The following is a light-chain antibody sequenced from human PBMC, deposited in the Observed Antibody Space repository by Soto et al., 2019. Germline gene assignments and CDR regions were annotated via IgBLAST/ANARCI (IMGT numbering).Light chain of an antibody. CDR3: QQYNNWPLT. Sequence: EIVMTQSPATLSMSPGERAALSCRASQSVGIHLAWYQQKPGQAPRLLLYSASTRAAGVPPRFSASGSGTEFTLTISSLQSEDFAVYYCQQYNNWPLTFGSGTIVDIK. CDR2: SAS. V-gene: IGKV3-15*01. CDR1: QSVGIH. J-gene: IGKJ3*01.